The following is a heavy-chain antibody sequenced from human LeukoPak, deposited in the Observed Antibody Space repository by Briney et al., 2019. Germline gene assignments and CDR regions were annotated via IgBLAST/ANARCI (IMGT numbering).Heavy chain of an antibody. CDR3: ARENTAMAYFDY. CDR2: IYSGGST. D-gene: IGHD5-18*01. CDR1: GFTVSSNY. V-gene: IGHV3-53*01. J-gene: IGHJ4*02. Sequence: GGSLRLSCAASGFTVSSNYMSWVRQAPGKGLEWVSVIYSGGSTYYADSVKGRFTISRDNSKNTLYLQMNSLRAEDTAVYYCARENTAMAYFDYWGQGTLVAVSS.